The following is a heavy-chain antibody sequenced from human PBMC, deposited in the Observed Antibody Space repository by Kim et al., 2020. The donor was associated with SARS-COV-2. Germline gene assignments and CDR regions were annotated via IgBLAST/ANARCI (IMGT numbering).Heavy chain of an antibody. CDR2: ISGSGGST. CDR1: GFTFSSYA. V-gene: IGHV3-23*01. Sequence: GGSLRLSCAASGFTFSSYAMSWVRQAPGKGLEWVSAISGSGGSTYYADSVKGRFTISRDNSKNTLYLQMNSLRAEDTAVHYCAKRLSNSYYYYGMDVWGQGTTVTVSS. J-gene: IGHJ6*02. CDR3: AKRLSNSYYYYGMDV. D-gene: IGHD3-16*02.